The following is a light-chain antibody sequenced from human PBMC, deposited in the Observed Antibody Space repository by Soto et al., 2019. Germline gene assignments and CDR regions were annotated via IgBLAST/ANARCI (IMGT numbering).Light chain of an antibody. CDR3: QQYNNWAPIT. Sequence: EIMMTQSPATLSVSPGERVTLSCRASQSVSNNVAWYQQKPGQAPRLLIYYASTRATGIPARLSDSGSGTEFTLTISSLQSEDFALYYCQQYNNWAPITFGQGTRLEIK. J-gene: IGKJ5*01. V-gene: IGKV3-15*01. CDR2: YAS. CDR1: QSVSNN.